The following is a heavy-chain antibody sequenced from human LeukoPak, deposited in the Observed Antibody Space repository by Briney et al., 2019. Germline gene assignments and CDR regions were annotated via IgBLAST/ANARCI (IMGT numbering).Heavy chain of an antibody. CDR3: ARGGGDRADY. Sequence: GGSLRLSCAASGFTFSSSWMHWVRQAPGKGLVWVSVINGDGSSTAYADSVKGRFTISRDNAKNSLYLQMNSLRAEDTAVYYCARGGGDRADYWGQGTLVTVSS. J-gene: IGHJ4*02. V-gene: IGHV3-74*01. CDR2: INGDGSST. CDR1: GFTFSSSW. D-gene: IGHD3-10*01.